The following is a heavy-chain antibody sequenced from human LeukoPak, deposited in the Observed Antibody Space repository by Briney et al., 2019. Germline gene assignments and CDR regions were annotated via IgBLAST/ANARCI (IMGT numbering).Heavy chain of an antibody. CDR3: ARYASGPPRPLLS. J-gene: IGHJ5*02. CDR1: GFTFSDYY. D-gene: IGHD3-10*01. V-gene: IGHV3-11*01. Sequence: GGSLRLSCAASGFTFSDYYMSWIRQAPGKGLEWVSYIISSGSATYYADSVKGRFTISRDNAKNPLYLQMNSLTAEDTAVYYCARYASGPPRPLLSWGQGTLVTVSS. CDR2: IISSGSAT.